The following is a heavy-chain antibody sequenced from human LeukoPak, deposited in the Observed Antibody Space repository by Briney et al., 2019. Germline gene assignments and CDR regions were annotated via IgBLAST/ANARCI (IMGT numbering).Heavy chain of an antibody. CDR1: GYTFTGYY. D-gene: IGHD2-2*01. J-gene: IGHJ4*02. V-gene: IGHV1-2*02. CDR2: INPNSGGT. Sequence: ASVKVSCKASGYTFTGYYMHWVRQAPGKGLEGMGWINPNSGGTNYAQKFQGRVTMTRDTSISTAYMELGRLRSDDTAVYYYATEPERRIVVVPAASDYWGQGTLVTVSS. CDR3: ATEPERRIVVVPAASDY.